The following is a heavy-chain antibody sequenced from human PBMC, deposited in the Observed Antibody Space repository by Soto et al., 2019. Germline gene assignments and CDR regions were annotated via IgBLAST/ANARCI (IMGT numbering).Heavy chain of an antibody. CDR2: ISPSGTT. Sequence: SETLSLTCAVYGGSFSNNYWTWFRQPPGKGLEWIGEISPSGTTKYIPSLKSRGTISVDTSRKQFFLKVTSVSAADTAVYYCATSLWFGTQPEIWGPGTLVTAPQ. J-gene: IGHJ4*02. D-gene: IGHD3-10*01. CDR1: GGSFSNNY. CDR3: ATSLWFGTQPEI. V-gene: IGHV4-34*01.